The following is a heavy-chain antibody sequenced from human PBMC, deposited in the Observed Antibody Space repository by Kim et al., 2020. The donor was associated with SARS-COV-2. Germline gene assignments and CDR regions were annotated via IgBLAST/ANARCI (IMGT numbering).Heavy chain of an antibody. CDR2: ISSSGSTI. J-gene: IGHJ6*03. CDR1: GFIFSTYE. CDR3: ARNKPHMDV. Sequence: GGSLILSCVASGFIFSTYEMNWVRQAPGKGLEWVSYISSSGSTIYYADSVKGRFTISRANAKKSLYLQMNSLRAEDTAVYYCARNKPHMDVWGKGTTVTV. V-gene: IGHV3-48*03.